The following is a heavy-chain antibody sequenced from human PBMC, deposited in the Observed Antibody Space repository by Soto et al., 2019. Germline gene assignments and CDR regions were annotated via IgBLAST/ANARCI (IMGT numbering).Heavy chain of an antibody. D-gene: IGHD6-13*01. CDR3: ARHDGGSSSWLPGGMDV. CDR1: GGSISSSSYY. CDR2: IYYSGST. Sequence: SETLSLTCTVSGGSISSSSYYWGWIRQPPGKGLEWIGSIYYSGSTYYNPSLKSRVTISVDTSKNQFSLKLSSVTAADTAVCYCARHDGGSSSWLPGGMDVWGQGTTVTVSS. V-gene: IGHV4-39*01. J-gene: IGHJ6*02.